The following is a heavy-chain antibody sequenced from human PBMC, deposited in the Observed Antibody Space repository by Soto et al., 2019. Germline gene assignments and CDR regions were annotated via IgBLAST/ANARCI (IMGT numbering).Heavy chain of an antibody. CDR1: GYTLTELS. J-gene: IGHJ3*02. CDR3: ATAQYDYIWGSYRYTRDAFDI. D-gene: IGHD3-16*02. CDR2: FDPEDGET. V-gene: IGHV1-24*01. Sequence: ASVKVSCKVSGYTLTELSMHWVRQAPGKGLEWMGGFDPEDGETIYAQKFQGRVTMTEDTSTDTAYMDLSSLRSEDTAMYYCATAQYDYIWGSYRYTRDAFDIWGQGTMVTVSS.